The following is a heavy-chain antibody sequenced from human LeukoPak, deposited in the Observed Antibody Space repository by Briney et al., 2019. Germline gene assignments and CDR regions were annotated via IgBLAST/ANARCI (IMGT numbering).Heavy chain of an antibody. CDR3: ARDVAFYGSSWHNWFDP. CDR1: GYTFTNYG. D-gene: IGHD6-13*01. CDR2: ISAYNGNT. J-gene: IGHJ5*02. V-gene: IGHV1-18*01. Sequence: ASVKVSCKASGYTFTNYGISWVRQAPGQGLEWMGRISAYNGNTNYAQKVQGRVTMTIDTSTNIAYMELRSLGSDDTAVYYCARDVAFYGSSWHNWFDPWGQGTLVTVSS.